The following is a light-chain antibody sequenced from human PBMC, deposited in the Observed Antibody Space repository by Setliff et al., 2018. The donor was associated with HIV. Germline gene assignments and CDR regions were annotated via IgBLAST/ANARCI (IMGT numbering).Light chain of an antibody. Sequence: QSVLTQPPSVSGAPGQRVTISCTGSRSNIGAGFDVHWFQRLPGTAPKVVIYGDNYRPSGVPDRISGSKSGTSASLAITGLQAEDGADYYCQSYDSSLRGYVFGTGTKVTVL. CDR2: GDN. CDR1: RSNIGAGFD. V-gene: IGLV1-40*01. J-gene: IGLJ1*01. CDR3: QSYDSSLRGYV.